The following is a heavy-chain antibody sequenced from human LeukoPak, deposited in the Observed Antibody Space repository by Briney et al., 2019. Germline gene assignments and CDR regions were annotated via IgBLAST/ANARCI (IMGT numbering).Heavy chain of an antibody. CDR3: ASFPYYDFWSGQNWFDP. CDR1: GGSISSGDYY. D-gene: IGHD3-3*01. CDR2: IYYSGST. V-gene: IGHV4-30-4*08. J-gene: IGHJ5*02. Sequence: PSETLSLTCTVSGGSISSGDYYWRWIRQPPGKGLEWIGYIYYSGSTYYHPSLKSRVTISVDTSKNQFSLKLSSVTAADTAVYYCASFPYYDFWSGQNWFDPWGQGTLVTVSS.